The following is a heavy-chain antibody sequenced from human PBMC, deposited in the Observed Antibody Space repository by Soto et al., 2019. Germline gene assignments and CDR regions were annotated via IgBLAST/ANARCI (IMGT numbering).Heavy chain of an antibody. CDR1: GGPFSGNY. CDR2: IYYSGTT. CDR3: ARHFSVYYFDY. J-gene: IGHJ4*02. V-gene: IGHV4-34*01. Sequence: SETLSLTCAVYGGPFSGNYWSWIRQPPGKGLEWIGSIYYSGTTYYNPSLKSRVTISVDRSRNQFSLKLSSVTAADTAVYYCARHFSVYYFDYWGQGALVTVSS.